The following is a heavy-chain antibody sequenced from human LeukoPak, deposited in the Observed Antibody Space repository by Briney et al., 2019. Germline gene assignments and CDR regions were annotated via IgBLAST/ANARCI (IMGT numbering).Heavy chain of an antibody. J-gene: IGHJ5*02. CDR2: TYSDGTA. V-gene: IGHV3-53*01. Sequence: PGGSLRLSCAASGFTFSNNRTSWVRQAPGKGLEWVSVTYSDGTAYYADSVKGRFTISRDNSKSTVYLQMKSLRADDTAVYYCVRDLTWGQGTLVTVSS. CDR3: VRDLT. CDR1: GFTFSNNR.